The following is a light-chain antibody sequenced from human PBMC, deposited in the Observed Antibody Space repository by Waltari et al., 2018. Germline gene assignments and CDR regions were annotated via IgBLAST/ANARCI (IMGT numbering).Light chain of an antibody. CDR3: QSYDSSLSAHVV. CDR2: ANR. Sequence: QSVLTQPPSVSGAPGQRVTISCTGSSSNIGAGYDVHWYQQLPGTAPKLLIYANRNRPAGVPDRFSGSKSVTSASLAITGLQAEDEADYYCQSYDSSLSAHVVFGGGTKLTVL. J-gene: IGLJ2*01. V-gene: IGLV1-40*01. CDR1: SSNIGAGYD.